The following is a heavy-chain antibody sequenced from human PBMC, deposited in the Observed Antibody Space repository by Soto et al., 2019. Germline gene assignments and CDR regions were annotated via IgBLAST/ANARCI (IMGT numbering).Heavy chain of an antibody. D-gene: IGHD6-13*01. CDR3: ARHPERIAQIGWFDP. CDR2: ISSSSSTI. CDR1: GFTFSSYS. J-gene: IGHJ5*02. V-gene: IGHV3-48*01. Sequence: GGSLRLPCGASGFTFSSYSMNWVRQAPGRALEWVSYISSSSSTIYHADSVKGRFTISRDNAKNSLYLQMNSLRAEDTAVYYCARHPERIAQIGWFDPWGQGTLVTVS.